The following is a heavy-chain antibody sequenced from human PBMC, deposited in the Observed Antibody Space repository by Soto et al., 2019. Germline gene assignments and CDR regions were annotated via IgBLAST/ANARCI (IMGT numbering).Heavy chain of an antibody. Sequence: ASVKVSCKASGYTFTSYAMHWVRQAPGQRLEWMGWINAGNGNTKYSQKFQGRVTITRDTSASTAYMELSSLRSEDTAVYYCASEGGGRLLAKPDAFDIWGRGTMVTVSS. CDR2: INAGNGNT. D-gene: IGHD2-21*01. CDR3: ASEGGGRLLAKPDAFDI. J-gene: IGHJ3*02. CDR1: GYTFTSYA. V-gene: IGHV1-3*01.